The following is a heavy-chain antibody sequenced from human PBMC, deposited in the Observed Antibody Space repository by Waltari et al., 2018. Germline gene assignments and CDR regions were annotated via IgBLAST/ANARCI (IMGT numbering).Heavy chain of an antibody. Sequence: QVQVVVSGGGVVQPGRSLRLSCAASGFKLSDYAMHWIRQAPGKGLEWVAVISYDGSNEYYADAVKGRFTISRDNSKNTLYLQMNSLRTEDTAVYYCARLDYWGQGTLVTVSS. CDR1: GFKLSDYA. CDR3: ARLDY. V-gene: IGHV3-30*04. CDR2: ISYDGSNE. J-gene: IGHJ4*02.